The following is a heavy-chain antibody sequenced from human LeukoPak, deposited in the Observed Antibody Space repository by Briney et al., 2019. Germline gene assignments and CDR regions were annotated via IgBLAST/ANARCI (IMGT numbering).Heavy chain of an antibody. CDR1: GFSISNYG. D-gene: IGHD3-10*02. V-gene: IGHV3-30*02. Sequence: GGSLRLSCAASGFSISNYGMHWVRQAPGKGLEWVTFIRYDGSNKYYADSVKGRFTISRDNSKNTVYLQMNSLRGEDTAVYYCARVPCSFTDTNVNFDYWGQGTLVTVSS. CDR2: IRYDGSNK. J-gene: IGHJ4*02. CDR3: ARVPCSFTDTNVNFDY.